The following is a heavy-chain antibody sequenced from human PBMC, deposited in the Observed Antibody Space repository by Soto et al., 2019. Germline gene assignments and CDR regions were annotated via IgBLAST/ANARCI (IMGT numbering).Heavy chain of an antibody. J-gene: IGHJ4*02. CDR3: ARGVGKIVVVVAARGVYYFDY. V-gene: IGHV4-34*01. CDR1: GGSFSGYY. CDR2: INHSGST. D-gene: IGHD2-15*01. Sequence: PSETLSLTCAVYGGSFSGYYWSWIRQPPGKGLEWIGEINHSGSTNYNPSLKSRVTISVDTSKNQFSLKLSSVTAADTAVYYCARGVGKIVVVVAARGVYYFDYWGQGTLVTVSS.